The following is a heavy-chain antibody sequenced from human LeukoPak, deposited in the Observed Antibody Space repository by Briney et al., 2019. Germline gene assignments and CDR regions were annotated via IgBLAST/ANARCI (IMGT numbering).Heavy chain of an antibody. V-gene: IGHV4-39*01. J-gene: IGHJ3*01. CDR1: GGSISSSSYY. CDR2: IYYSGST. D-gene: IGHD3-9*01. Sequence: SETLSLTCTVSGGSISSSSYYWGWNRQPPGKGLVWVRCIYYSGSTYYNPSLKSHVTISVDTSKNQFSLKMSSVTAADTAVYYCARGPRFDILTGYRSPDDDGFDVWGQGTMVTVSS. CDR3: ARGPRFDILTGYRSPDDDGFDV.